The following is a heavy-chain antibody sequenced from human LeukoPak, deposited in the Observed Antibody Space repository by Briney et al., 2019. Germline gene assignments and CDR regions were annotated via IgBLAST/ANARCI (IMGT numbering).Heavy chain of an antibody. J-gene: IGHJ5*02. V-gene: IGHV4-39*07. CDR1: GGSISSSSYY. CDR3: ARGRRGGCSSTSCHRRNWFDP. D-gene: IGHD2-2*02. Sequence: SETLSLTCTVSGGSISSSSYYWGWIRQPPGKGLEWIGSIYYSGSTYYNPSLKSRVTISVDTSKNQFSLKLSSVTAADTAVYYCARGRRGGCSSTSCHRRNWFDPWGQGTLVTVSS. CDR2: IYYSGST.